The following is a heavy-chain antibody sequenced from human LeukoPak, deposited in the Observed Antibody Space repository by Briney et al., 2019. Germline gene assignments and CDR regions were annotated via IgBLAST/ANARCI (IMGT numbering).Heavy chain of an antibody. D-gene: IGHD3-22*01. CDR1: GFTFSSYW. J-gene: IGHJ4*02. CDR3: ARDRGGSGYYSDY. Sequence: GESLRLSCAASGFTFSSYWMHWVRQAPGKGLVWVSRISTDGSSTKYADFVEGRFTISRDNAKNTLYLQMNSLRTEDTAVYYCARDRGGSGYYSDYWGQGTLVTVSS. V-gene: IGHV3-74*01. CDR2: ISTDGSST.